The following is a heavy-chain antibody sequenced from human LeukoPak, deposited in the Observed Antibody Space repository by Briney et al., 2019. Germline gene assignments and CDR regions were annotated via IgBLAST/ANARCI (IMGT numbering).Heavy chain of an antibody. CDR3: ARANSLGNYDHGPRYYYYGMDV. D-gene: IGHD3-3*01. Sequence: GGSLSLSCAASGFTFSSYGMHWVRQAPGKGLEWVAVIWYDGSNKYYADSVKGRFTISRDNSKNTLYLQMNSLRAEDTAVYYCARANSLGNYDHGPRYYYYGMDVWGQGTTVTVSS. V-gene: IGHV3-33*01. CDR2: IWYDGSNK. CDR1: GFTFSSYG. J-gene: IGHJ6*02.